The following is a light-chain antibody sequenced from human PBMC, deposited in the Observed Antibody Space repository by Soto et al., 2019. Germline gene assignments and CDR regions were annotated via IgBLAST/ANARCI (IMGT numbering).Light chain of an antibody. V-gene: IGLV2-11*01. J-gene: IGLJ1*01. CDR3: CSYAGRPSV. Sequence: QSVLTQPRSVSWSPGHSVTISCTGTSSDVGGYNYVSWYQQHPGKAPKLMIYDVSKRPSGVPDRFSGSKSGNTASLTISGLQDEDEADYYCCSYAGRPSVFGTGNKVTV. CDR2: DVS. CDR1: SSDVGGYNY.